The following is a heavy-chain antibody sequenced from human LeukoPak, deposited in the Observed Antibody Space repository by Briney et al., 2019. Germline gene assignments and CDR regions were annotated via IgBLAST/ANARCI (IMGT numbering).Heavy chain of an antibody. CDR1: GFTLSSYS. CDR2: ISRSSAYI. J-gene: IGHJ4*02. V-gene: IGHV3-21*01. CDR3: ARAALPRDGYSGSYGRRPTYPPDY. Sequence: PGGSLRLSCAASGFTLSSYSMNWVRQAPGKGLEWVSSISRSSAYIYYADSVKGRFTISRDNAKNSLYLQMNSLRAEDTAVYYCARAALPRDGYSGSYGRRPTYPPDYWGQGTLVTVSS. D-gene: IGHD1-26*01.